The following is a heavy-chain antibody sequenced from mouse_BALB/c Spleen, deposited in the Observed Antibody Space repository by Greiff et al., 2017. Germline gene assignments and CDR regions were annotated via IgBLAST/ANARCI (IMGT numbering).Heavy chain of an antibody. D-gene: IGHD2-10*01. CDR3: AREMAYYGNENAMDY. CDR2: ISYSGST. CDR1: GYSITSDYA. V-gene: IGHV3-2*02. J-gene: IGHJ4*01. Sequence: EVKVEESGPGLVKPSQSLSLTCTVTGYSITSDYAWNWIRQFPGNKLEWMGYISYSGSTSYNPSLKSRISITRDTSKNQFFLQLNSVTTEDTATYYCAREMAYYGNENAMDYWGQGTSVTVSS.